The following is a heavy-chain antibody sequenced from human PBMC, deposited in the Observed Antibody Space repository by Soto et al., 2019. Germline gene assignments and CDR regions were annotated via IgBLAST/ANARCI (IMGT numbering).Heavy chain of an antibody. CDR3: ASWRVTYSGYDSKRIGWFDP. J-gene: IGHJ5*02. Sequence: GGSLRLSCAASGFTVSSNYMSWVRQAPGKGLEWVSVIYSGGSTYYADSVKGRFTISRDNSKNTLYLQMNSLRAEDTAVYYCASWRVTYSGYDSKRIGWFDPWGQGTLVTVSS. V-gene: IGHV3-53*01. D-gene: IGHD5-12*01. CDR1: GFTVSSNY. CDR2: IYSGGST.